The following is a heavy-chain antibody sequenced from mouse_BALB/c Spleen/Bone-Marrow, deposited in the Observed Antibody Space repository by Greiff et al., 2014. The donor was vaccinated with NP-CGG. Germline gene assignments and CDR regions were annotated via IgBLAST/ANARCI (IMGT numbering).Heavy chain of an antibody. Sequence: EVQLQQSGAELVKPGASVKLSCKASGYTFKSSWMHWVKQRPGRGLEWIGRIDPSDSDTHYNPKFQDKATITADTSSNTAYLQLSSLISEDTGVYCYARLITTDYWGQGTTLTVSS. D-gene: IGHD2-4*01. CDR1: GYTFKSSW. CDR3: ARLITTDY. CDR2: IDPSDSDT. J-gene: IGHJ2*01. V-gene: IGHV14-3*02.